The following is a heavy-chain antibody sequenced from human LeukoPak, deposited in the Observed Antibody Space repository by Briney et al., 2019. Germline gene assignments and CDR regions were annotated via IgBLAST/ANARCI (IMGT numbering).Heavy chain of an antibody. D-gene: IGHD2-15*01. V-gene: IGHV3-30*04. Sequence: GGSLRLSCAASGFTFSSYAMHWVRQAPGKGLEWVAVISYDGSNKYYADSVKGRFTISRDNSKNTLYLQMNSLRAEDTAVYYCARPVVAATTPDTFDIWGQGTMVTVSP. CDR1: GFTFSSYA. CDR3: ARPVVAATTPDTFDI. CDR2: ISYDGSNK. J-gene: IGHJ3*02.